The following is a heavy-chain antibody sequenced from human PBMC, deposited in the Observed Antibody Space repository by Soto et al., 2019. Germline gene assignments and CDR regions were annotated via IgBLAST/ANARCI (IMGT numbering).Heavy chain of an antibody. Sequence: SLRPSFAASGLPFSKALTSWVRQAPGKGLEWVGRIKSKTDGGTTDYAAPVKGRFTISRDESKSTVFLQMNSLKTEDTAVYFCSYYFDSVGVPDFDYWGQGNLVTVSS. V-gene: IGHV3-15*01. CDR2: IKSKTDGGTT. J-gene: IGHJ4*02. CDR1: GLPFSKAL. D-gene: IGHD3-22*01. CDR3: SYYFDSVGVPDFDY.